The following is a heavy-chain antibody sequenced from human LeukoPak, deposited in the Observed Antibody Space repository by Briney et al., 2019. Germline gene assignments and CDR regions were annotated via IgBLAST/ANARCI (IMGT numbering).Heavy chain of an antibody. D-gene: IGHD6-19*01. Sequence: SETLSLTCTLSGVSTSRGVYYSAWIRQPPRKWLGWVGSVSHRGHTSYTLSLMSRVSMSVDTSKNHLSLKLRSVTAADTSVYSCARQTTANDSGWHFDYWGQGTLLTVSS. J-gene: IGHJ4*02. CDR3: ARQTTANDSGWHFDY. CDR2: VSHRGHT. CDR1: GVSTSRGVYY. V-gene: IGHV4-39*01.